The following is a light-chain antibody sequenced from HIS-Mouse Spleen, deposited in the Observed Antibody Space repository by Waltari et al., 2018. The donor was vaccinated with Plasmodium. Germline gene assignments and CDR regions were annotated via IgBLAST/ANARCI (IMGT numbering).Light chain of an antibody. J-gene: IGKJ1*01. CDR1: QSISSW. CDR3: QQYNSYQ. CDR2: KAS. V-gene: IGKV1-5*03. Sequence: DIQMTQSPSTLSASVGDRVTITCRASQSISSWLAWYQQKPGKAPKLLIYKASSLESGVPSRFSGSGSGTELTLNISSLQPDDFATYYCQQYNSYQFGQGTKVEIK.